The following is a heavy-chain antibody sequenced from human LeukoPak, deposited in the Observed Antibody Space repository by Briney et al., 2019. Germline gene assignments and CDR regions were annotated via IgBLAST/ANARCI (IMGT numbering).Heavy chain of an antibody. J-gene: IGHJ4*02. CDR1: GFSFSSYW. D-gene: IGHD5-12*01. Sequence: GGSLRLSCAASGFSFSSYWMSRVRQAPGKGLEWVANIKEDGSEKYYVDSLKGRFTISRDNAKSSLSLQLNSLRAEDTAVYYCARDQGWLQFDNWGQGTLVTVSS. V-gene: IGHV3-7*05. CDR2: IKEDGSEK. CDR3: ARDQGWLQFDN.